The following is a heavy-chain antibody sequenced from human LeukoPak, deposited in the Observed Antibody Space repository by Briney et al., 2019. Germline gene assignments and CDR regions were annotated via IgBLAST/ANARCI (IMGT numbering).Heavy chain of an antibody. CDR3: ARQNYDFLSGYFDYFDY. CDR2: IYYSGST. CDR1: GGSISSGGYY. D-gene: IGHD3-3*01. J-gene: IGHJ4*02. V-gene: IGHV4-39*01. Sequence: SQTLSLTCTVSGGSISSGGYYWSWIRQPPGKGLEWIGSIYYSGSTYYNPSLKSRVTISVDASKNQFSLKLSSVTAADTAVYYCARQNYDFLSGYFDYFDYWGQGTLVTVSS.